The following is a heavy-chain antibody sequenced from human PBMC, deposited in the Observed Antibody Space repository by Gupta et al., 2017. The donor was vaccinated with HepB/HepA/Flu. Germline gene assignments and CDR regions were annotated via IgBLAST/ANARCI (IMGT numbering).Heavy chain of an antibody. CDR1: GFSLSTYGVR. V-gene: IGHV2-5*02. J-gene: IGHJ5*02. CDR3: AHRKVADSDWFHP. CDR2: ISWDDDN. Sequence: ESGPTLVKPTETLTLTCTFSGFSLSTYGVRVGWIRQPPGKALEWLAIISWDDDNYYSPSLQSRLTITKDTSKNQVILIMTNMDPVDTATYFCAHRKVADSDWFHPWGQGILVTVSS. D-gene: IGHD6-19*01.